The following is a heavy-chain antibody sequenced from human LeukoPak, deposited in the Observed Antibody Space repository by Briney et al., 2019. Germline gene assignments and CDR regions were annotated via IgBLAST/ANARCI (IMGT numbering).Heavy chain of an antibody. CDR2: IIPILGIA. D-gene: IGHD4-23*01. V-gene: IGHV1-69*02. CDR1: GGTFSSYT. J-gene: IGHJ4*02. CDR3: AGIDYGGNSGTAY. Sequence: SVKVSCKASGGTFSSYTISWVRQAPGQGLEWMGRIIPILGIANYAQKFQGRVTITADKSTSTAYMELSSLRSEDTAVYYCAGIDYGGNSGTAYWGQGTLVTVSS.